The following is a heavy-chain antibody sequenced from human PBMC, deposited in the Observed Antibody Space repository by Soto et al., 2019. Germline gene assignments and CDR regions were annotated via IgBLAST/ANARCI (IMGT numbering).Heavy chain of an antibody. CDR1: GFTFSNYG. Sequence: GGSLRLSCAASGFTFSNYGLHWVRQAPGKGLEWVAFIWYDGSNKYYADSVKGRFTIFRVNSQNTLYLQMDSLRVEDTAVYYCATQYSTSDFFYYGIDVWGQGTTVTVSS. V-gene: IGHV3-30*02. CDR3: ATQYSTSDFFYYGIDV. D-gene: IGHD5-18*01. CDR2: IWYDGSNK. J-gene: IGHJ6*02.